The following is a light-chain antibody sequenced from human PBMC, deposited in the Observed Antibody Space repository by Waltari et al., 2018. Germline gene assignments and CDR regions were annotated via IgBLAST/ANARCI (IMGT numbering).Light chain of an antibody. J-gene: IGLJ2*01. V-gene: IGLV2-8*01. CDR3: SSYGGDNSFVI. CDR1: RSDVGNYDY. CDR2: EGT. Sequence: QSALTQPPSASGSPGQSVTISCTGTRSDVGNYDYLPWYQQHPGKVPKLIIYEGTKRPSGVTGRLSGDKSANTAALTGSGLQADDEADYYCSSYGGDNSFVIVGGGTELTVL.